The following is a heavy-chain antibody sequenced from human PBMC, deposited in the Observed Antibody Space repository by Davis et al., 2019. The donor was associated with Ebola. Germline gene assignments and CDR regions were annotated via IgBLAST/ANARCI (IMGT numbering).Heavy chain of an antibody. Sequence: GESLKISCAASGFTFYRYEMNWVRQAPGKGLEWVSYISGSATSTFYADSVKGRFTISRDNSKNSLYLQVNSLRSEDTAFYYCAREIKPHWFFDLWGRGTPVTVSS. V-gene: IGHV3-43*02. CDR3: AREIKPHWFFDL. J-gene: IGHJ2*01. CDR2: ISGSATST. CDR1: GFTFYRYE.